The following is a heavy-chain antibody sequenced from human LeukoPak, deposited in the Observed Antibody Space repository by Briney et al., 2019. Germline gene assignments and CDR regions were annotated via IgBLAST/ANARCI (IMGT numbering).Heavy chain of an antibody. D-gene: IGHD1-14*01. V-gene: IGHV3-64D*06. J-gene: IGHJ3*01. Sequence: GGSLRLSCSASGFIFSSYAMHWVRQAPGKGLEYVSGISFNGGNTYFAVSVKGRFTISRDNSKNTLWLQMTSLRPEDTAVYYCARDDGIGLDALDVWGRGTLVTVSS. CDR1: GFIFSSYA. CDR2: ISFNGGNT. CDR3: ARDDGIGLDALDV.